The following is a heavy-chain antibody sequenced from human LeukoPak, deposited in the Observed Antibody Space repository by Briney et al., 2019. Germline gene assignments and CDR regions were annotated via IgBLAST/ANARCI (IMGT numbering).Heavy chain of an antibody. V-gene: IGHV4-38-2*02. CDR2: IYHSGST. D-gene: IGHD5-18*01. CDR1: GYSIRSGYY. J-gene: IGHJ4*02. Sequence: SETLSLTCTVSGYSIRSGYYWGWIRQPPGKGLEWIGSIYHSGSTYYNPSLKSRVTISVHTSKNQFSLKLSSVTAADTAVYYCARSRQIQLWLEFDYWGQGTLVTVSS. CDR3: ARSRQIQLWLEFDY.